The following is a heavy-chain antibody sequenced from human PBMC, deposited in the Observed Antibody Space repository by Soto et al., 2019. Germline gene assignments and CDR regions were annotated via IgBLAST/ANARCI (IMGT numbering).Heavy chain of an antibody. J-gene: IGHJ4*02. CDR3: ARSGGLDRDFNY. CDR1: GGTFSSDS. V-gene: IGHV1-69*14. CDR2: IIPMFDTP. D-gene: IGHD2-15*01. Sequence: QVQLVQSGAEVKKPGSSVKVSCKASGGTFSSDSFSWVRQAPGQGLEWMGGIIPMFDTPIYAQKFQDRVTITADKSTSTAYMQLSSLRSGDTAVYYCARSGGLDRDFNYWGQGSLVTVSS.